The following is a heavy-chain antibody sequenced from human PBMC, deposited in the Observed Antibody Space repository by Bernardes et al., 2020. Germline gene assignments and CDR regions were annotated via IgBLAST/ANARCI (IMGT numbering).Heavy chain of an antibody. D-gene: IGHD3-10*01. J-gene: IGHJ4*02. CDR1: GDSIGSSNFY. V-gene: IGHV4-39*01. CDR2: IYSGGTT. CDR3: VRQSIGITTVFY. Sequence: SETLSLTCTVSGDSIGSSNFYWGWIRQPPGKGLEWIGGIYSGGTTYYNPSLKSRVTISLDTSKNQFSLRLRSATAAETALYYCVRQSIGITTVFYWGQGTLVTVSS.